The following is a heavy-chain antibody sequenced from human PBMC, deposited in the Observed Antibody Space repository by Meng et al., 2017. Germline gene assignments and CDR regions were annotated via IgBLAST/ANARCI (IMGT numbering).Heavy chain of an antibody. V-gene: IGHV1-69*13. CDR2: IIPIFGTA. CDR3: ARDPQAPSGSYYLARVAFDI. Sequence: SVKVSCKASGGTFSSYAISWVRQAPGQGLEWMGGIIPIFGTANYAQKFQGRVTITADESTSTAYMELSSLRSEDTAVYYCARDPQAPSGSYYLARVAFDIWGQGTMVTVSS. CDR1: GGTFSSYA. D-gene: IGHD1-26*01. J-gene: IGHJ3*02.